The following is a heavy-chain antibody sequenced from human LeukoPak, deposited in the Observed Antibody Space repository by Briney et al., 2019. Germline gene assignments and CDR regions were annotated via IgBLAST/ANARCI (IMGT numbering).Heavy chain of an antibody. J-gene: IGHJ5*02. Sequence: SETLSLTCGVSGGSFSAYYWSWIRQPPGKGLELIGEINHSGRTNYNPSLKSRVTISVDTSKDQFSLNLSSVTAADTAVYYCARSPLTGNYGDWFDPWGQGTLVIVSS. CDR3: ARSPLTGNYGDWFDP. V-gene: IGHV4-34*01. CDR1: GGSFSAYY. CDR2: INHSGRT. D-gene: IGHD3-9*01.